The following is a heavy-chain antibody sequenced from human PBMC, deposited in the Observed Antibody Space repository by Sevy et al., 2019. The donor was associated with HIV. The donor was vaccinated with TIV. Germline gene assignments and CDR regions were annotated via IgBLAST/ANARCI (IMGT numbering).Heavy chain of an antibody. J-gene: IGHJ4*02. CDR2: ISSSGTI. D-gene: IGHD3-16*01. V-gene: IGHV3-48*02. CDR3: AREAGVGPYYFDS. CDR1: GFTFSTYT. Sequence: GGSLRLSCAASGFTFSTYTMNWVRQAPGKGLEWVSYISSSGTIYYADSVKGQFTISRENAKNSLYLQMNSLRDEDTAVYYCAREAGVGPYYFDSWGQGTLVTVSS.